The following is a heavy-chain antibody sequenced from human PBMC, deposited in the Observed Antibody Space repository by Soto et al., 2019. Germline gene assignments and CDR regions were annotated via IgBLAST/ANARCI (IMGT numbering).Heavy chain of an antibody. D-gene: IGHD6-13*01. J-gene: IGHJ2*01. CDR2: GGT. Sequence: GGTNYAQKFQGRVTMTRDTSISTAYMELSRLRSDDTAVYYCARDEGWSSSWYGTTAYFDLWGRGTLVTVSS. V-gene: IGHV1-2*02. CDR3: ARDEGWSSSWYGTTAYFDL.